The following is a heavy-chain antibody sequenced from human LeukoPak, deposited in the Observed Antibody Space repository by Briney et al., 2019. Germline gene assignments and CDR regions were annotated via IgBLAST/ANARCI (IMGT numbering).Heavy chain of an antibody. CDR2: LSDSGGAT. CDR1: GFTFSIYG. J-gene: IGHJ2*01. V-gene: IGHV3-23*01. CDR3: AKDVGSGSFWYFDL. Sequence: GGSLRLSCAASGFTFSIYGMSSVRQAPGKGLDWVSSLSDSGGATYYADSVKGRFTISRDNSKNTLYLQMNSRRAEDTAVYYCAKDVGSGSFWYFDLWGRGTLVTVSS. D-gene: IGHD6-6*01.